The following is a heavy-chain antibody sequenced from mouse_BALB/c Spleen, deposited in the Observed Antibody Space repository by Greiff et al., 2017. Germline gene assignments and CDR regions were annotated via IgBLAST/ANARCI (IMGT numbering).Heavy chain of an antibody. CDR3: ARVLDYYGSSYGAY. V-gene: IGHV2-9*02. J-gene: IGHJ3*01. CDR2: IWAGGST. Sequence: QVQLQESGPGLVAPSQSLSITCTVSGFSLTSYGVHWVRQPPGKGLEWLGVIWAGGSTNYNSALMSRLSISKDNSKSQVFLKMNSLQTDDTAMYYCARVLDYYGSSYGAYWGQGTLVTVSA. CDR1: GFSLTSYG. D-gene: IGHD1-1*01.